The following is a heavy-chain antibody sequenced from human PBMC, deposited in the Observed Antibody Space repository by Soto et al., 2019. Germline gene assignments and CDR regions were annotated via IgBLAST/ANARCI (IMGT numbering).Heavy chain of an antibody. D-gene: IGHD3-22*01. CDR1: GFTFGDYA. J-gene: IGHJ1*01. Sequence: SGGSLRLSCTASGFTFGDYAMSWFRQAPGKGLEWVGFIRSKAYGGTTEYAASVKGRFTISRDDSKSIAYLQMNSLKTEDTAVYYCTRDANSSGYYAEYFQHWGQGTLVTAPQ. CDR3: TRDANSSGYYAEYFQH. CDR2: IRSKAYGGTT. V-gene: IGHV3-49*03.